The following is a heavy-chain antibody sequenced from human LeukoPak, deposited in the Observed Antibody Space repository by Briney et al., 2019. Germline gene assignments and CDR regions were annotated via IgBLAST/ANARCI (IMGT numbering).Heavy chain of an antibody. J-gene: IGHJ5*02. Sequence: SETLSLTCTVSGGSISSYYWSRIRQPPGKGLEWIGYIYYSGSTNYNPSLKSRVTISVDTSKNQFSLKLSSVTAADTAVYYCARYCSSTSCYNNWFDPWGQGTLVTVSS. CDR1: GGSISSYY. CDR2: IYYSGST. D-gene: IGHD2-2*01. CDR3: ARYCSSTSCYNNWFDP. V-gene: IGHV4-59*01.